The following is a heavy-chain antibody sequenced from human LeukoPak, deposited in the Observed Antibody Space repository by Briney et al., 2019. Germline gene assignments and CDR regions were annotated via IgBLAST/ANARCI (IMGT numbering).Heavy chain of an antibody. CDR2: IRSKANSYAT. CDR3: TTRPHIVGATTFDY. CDR1: GFTFSGSA. D-gene: IGHD1-26*01. Sequence: PGGSLRLSCAASGFTFSGSAMHWVRQASGKGLEWVGRIRSKANSYATAYAASAKGRFTISRDDSKNTAYLQMNSLKTEDTAVYYCTTRPHIVGATTFDYWGQGTLVTVSS. V-gene: IGHV3-73*01. J-gene: IGHJ4*02.